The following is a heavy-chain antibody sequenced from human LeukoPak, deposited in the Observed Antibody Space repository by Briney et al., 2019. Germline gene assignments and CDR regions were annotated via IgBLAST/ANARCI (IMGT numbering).Heavy chain of an antibody. J-gene: IGHJ4*02. CDR3: ASADGYKIDY. CDR2: IYYRGST. V-gene: IGHV4-39*01. Sequence: SETLSLTCTVSGDSISGSSYYWGWLRQPPGKGLEWIGNIYYRGSTYYTPSLKSRVSISVDTSNNQFSLKVSSVTAADTAVYYCASADGYKIDYWGQGTLVTVSS. CDR1: GDSISGSSYY. D-gene: IGHD5-24*01.